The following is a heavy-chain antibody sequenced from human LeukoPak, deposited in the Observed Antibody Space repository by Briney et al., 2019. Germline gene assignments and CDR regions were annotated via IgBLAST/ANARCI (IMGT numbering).Heavy chain of an antibody. Sequence: ASETLSLTCTVSGGSISSSSYYWGWIRQPPGKGLEWIGSIYYSGSTYYNPSLKSRVTISVDTSKNQFSLKLSSVTAADTAVYYCARLQLTGDFDYWGQGTLVTVSS. CDR2: IYYSGST. CDR1: GGSISSSSYY. J-gene: IGHJ4*02. D-gene: IGHD7-27*01. V-gene: IGHV4-39*01. CDR3: ARLQLTGDFDY.